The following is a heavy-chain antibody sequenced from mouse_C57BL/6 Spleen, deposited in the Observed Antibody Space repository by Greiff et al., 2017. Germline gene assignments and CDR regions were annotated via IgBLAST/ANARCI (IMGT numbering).Heavy chain of an antibody. V-gene: IGHV3-8*01. J-gene: IGHJ1*03. CDR2: ISYSGST. D-gene: IGHD1-1*01. CDR3: ARRSPYYYGSSYGYFDV. CDR1: GYSITSDY. Sequence: EVQRVESGPGLAKPSQTLSLTCSVTGYSITSDYWNWIRKFPGNKLEYMGYISYSGSTYYNPSLKSRISITRDTSKNQYYLQLNSVTTEDTATYYCARRSPYYYGSSYGYFDVWGTGTTVTVSS.